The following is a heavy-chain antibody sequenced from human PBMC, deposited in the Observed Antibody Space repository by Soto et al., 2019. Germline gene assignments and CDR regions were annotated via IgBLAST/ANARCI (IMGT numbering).Heavy chain of an antibody. Sequence: GGSLRLSCAASGFTFSSYGMHWVRQAPGKGLEWVAVISYDGSNKYYADSVKGRFTISRDNSKNTLYLQMNSLRAEDTAVYYCAKSQLGDYLSGGFGYWGQGTLVTVSS. CDR1: GFTFSSYG. CDR3: AKSQLGDYLSGGFGY. J-gene: IGHJ4*02. D-gene: IGHD4-17*01. CDR2: ISYDGSNK. V-gene: IGHV3-30*18.